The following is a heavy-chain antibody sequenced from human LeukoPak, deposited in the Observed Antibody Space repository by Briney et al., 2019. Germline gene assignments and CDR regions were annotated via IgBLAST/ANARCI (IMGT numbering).Heavy chain of an antibody. D-gene: IGHD5-18*01. CDR2: INPKSGDT. CDR3: AREGSGYTYGRGSYFDY. J-gene: IGHJ4*01. CDR1: GYTLTVYY. Sequence: ASVKVSCKASGYTLTVYYIHWVRQAPGQGREWMGRINPKSGDTNFAQKFQGRVTMTRDTSISTAYMDLSGLRPDDTAVYYCAREGSGYTYGRGSYFDYWGHGILVSVSS. V-gene: IGHV1-2*06.